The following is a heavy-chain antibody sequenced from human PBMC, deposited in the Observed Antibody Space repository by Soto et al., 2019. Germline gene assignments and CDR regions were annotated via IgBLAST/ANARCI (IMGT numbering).Heavy chain of an antibody. J-gene: IGHJ4*01. CDR1: VFTFSSYS. CDR2: ISINGGST. Sequence: GGSLRLSCSASVFTFSSYSMHLVRQAPGKGLEYVSAISINGGSTYYADSVKGRFTISRENSKNTLYLQMSSLRTEDTAVYYCVKDSEQHPYGSGSYPHYWGQGTRVTVSS. D-gene: IGHD3-10*01. CDR3: VKDSEQHPYGSGSYPHY. V-gene: IGHV3-64D*06.